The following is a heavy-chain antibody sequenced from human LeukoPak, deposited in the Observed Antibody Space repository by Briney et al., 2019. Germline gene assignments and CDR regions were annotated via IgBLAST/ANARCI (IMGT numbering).Heavy chain of an antibody. Sequence: ASVKVSCKASGYTFTGYYMHWVRQAPGQGLEWMGWINPNSGGTNHAQKFQGRVTMTRDTSISTAYMELSRLRSDDTAVYYCARAATRIVVVPAAIPPADYWGQGTLVTVSS. CDR3: ARAATRIVVVPAAIPPADY. D-gene: IGHD2-2*01. V-gene: IGHV1-2*02. CDR1: GYTFTGYY. J-gene: IGHJ4*02. CDR2: INPNSGGT.